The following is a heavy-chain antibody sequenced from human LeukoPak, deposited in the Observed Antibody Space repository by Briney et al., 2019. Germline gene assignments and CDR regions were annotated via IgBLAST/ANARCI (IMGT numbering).Heavy chain of an antibody. Sequence: GGSLRLSCAASGFTFSSYGMHWVRQAPGKGLEWVAFIRYDGSNKYYADSVKGRFTISRDTSKITLYLQMNSLRAEDTAVYYCARDPEWELPFDHWGQGTLVTVSS. CDR3: ARDPEWELPFDH. D-gene: IGHD1-26*01. J-gene: IGHJ4*02. CDR2: IRYDGSNK. V-gene: IGHV3-30*02. CDR1: GFTFSSYG.